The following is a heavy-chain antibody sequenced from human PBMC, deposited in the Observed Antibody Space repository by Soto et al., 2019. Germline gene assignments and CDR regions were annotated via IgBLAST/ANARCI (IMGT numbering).Heavy chain of an antibody. CDR2: IIPIFGTA. J-gene: IGHJ6*02. CDR1: GGTFSSYA. V-gene: IGHV1-69*01. Sequence: QVQLVQSGAEVKKPGSSVKVSCKASGGTFSSYAISWVRQAPGQGLEWMGGIIPIFGTANYAQKFQGRVTITAEESTSTAYMGLSSLRSEDTAVYYCARDKVGYYDSSGYYRVSVPPDYYYGMDVWGQGTTVTVSS. CDR3: ARDKVGYYDSSGYYRVSVPPDYYYGMDV. D-gene: IGHD3-22*01.